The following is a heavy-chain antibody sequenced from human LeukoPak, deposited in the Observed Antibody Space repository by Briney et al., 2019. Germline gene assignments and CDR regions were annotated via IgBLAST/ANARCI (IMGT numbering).Heavy chain of an antibody. CDR3: AKLDAYCGGDCYSGFFDY. J-gene: IGHJ4*02. CDR1: GFSINSYG. Sequence: GGSLRLSCVASGFSINSYGMTWIRQAPGKGLEWVSAISGSGGSTYYADSVKGRFTISRDNSKDTLYLQMNSLRAEDTAVYYCAKLDAYCGGDCYSGFFDYWGQGTLVTVSS. V-gene: IGHV3-23*01. D-gene: IGHD2-21*01. CDR2: ISGSGGST.